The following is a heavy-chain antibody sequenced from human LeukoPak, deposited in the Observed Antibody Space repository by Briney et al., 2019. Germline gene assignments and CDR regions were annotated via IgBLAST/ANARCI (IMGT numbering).Heavy chain of an antibody. Sequence: SETLSLTCAVYGGSFSGYYWSWIRQPPGKGLEWIGEINHSGSTNYNPSLESRVTISVDTSKNQFSLKLSSVTAADTAVYYCARGGIAAAGTDLDYWGQGTLVTVSS. CDR1: GGSFSGYY. CDR2: INHSGST. CDR3: ARGGIAAAGTDLDY. D-gene: IGHD6-13*01. J-gene: IGHJ4*02. V-gene: IGHV4-34*01.